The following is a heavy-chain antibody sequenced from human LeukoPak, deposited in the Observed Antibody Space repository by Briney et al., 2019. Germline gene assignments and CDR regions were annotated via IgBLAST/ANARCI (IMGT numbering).Heavy chain of an antibody. CDR3: ATSLSPSYYYDSSGYYGY. CDR1: GGSFSGYY. V-gene: IGHV4-34*01. Sequence: SETLSLTCAVYGGSFSGYYWSWIRQPPGKGLEWIGEINHSGSTNYNPSLKSRVTISVDTSKNQFSLKLSSVTAADTAVYYCATSLSPSYYYDSSGYYGYWGQGTLVTVSS. D-gene: IGHD3-22*01. CDR2: INHSGST. J-gene: IGHJ4*02.